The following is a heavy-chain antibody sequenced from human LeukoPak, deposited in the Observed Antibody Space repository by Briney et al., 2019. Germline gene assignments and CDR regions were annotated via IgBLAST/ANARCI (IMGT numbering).Heavy chain of an antibody. CDR1: GFTFTIHA. J-gene: IGHJ4*02. CDR2: TDGTNK. V-gene: IGHV3-30-3*01. CDR3: AKDLIAGPPGYVDY. D-gene: IGHD2-21*01. Sequence: GRSLRLPCAASGFTFTIHAVHWVRQAPGKGLEWVAVTDGTNKFYSDSVRGRFTISGDTSKNTIYLQMNSLRPEDTAMYYCAKDLIAGPPGYVDYWGQGTLVSVSS.